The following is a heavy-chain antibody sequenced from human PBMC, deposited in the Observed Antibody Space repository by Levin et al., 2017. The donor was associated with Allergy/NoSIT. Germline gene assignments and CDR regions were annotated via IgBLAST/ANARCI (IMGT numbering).Heavy chain of an antibody. J-gene: IGHJ4*02. CDR3: ARDSIVVAGSDY. D-gene: IGHD6-19*01. CDR2: TFYSGRT. CDR1: GGSISSESSY. V-gene: IGHV4-39*07. Sequence: PSETLSLTCTVSGGSISSESSYWAWIRQPPGMGLEWIGSTFYSGRTYYNRSLKSRVAMSVDTSNNQFSLRLHFVTAADTAVYYCARDSIVVAGSDYWGQGIQVIVSS.